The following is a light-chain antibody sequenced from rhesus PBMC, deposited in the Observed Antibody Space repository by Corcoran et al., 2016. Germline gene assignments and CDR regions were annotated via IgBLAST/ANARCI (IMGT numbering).Light chain of an antibody. V-gene: IGKV1S12*01. CDR2: AAS. Sequence: DIQMTQSPSALSASVGDRVTISCRASQNIYSNLAWYQQKPGKAPKLLIYAASSLQTGKPSRFSGSRSGTDFTRTISSLQPEDSATYYCQQYYDKPRTFGQGTKVEIK. CDR1: QNIYSN. CDR3: QQYYDKPRT. J-gene: IGKJ1*01.